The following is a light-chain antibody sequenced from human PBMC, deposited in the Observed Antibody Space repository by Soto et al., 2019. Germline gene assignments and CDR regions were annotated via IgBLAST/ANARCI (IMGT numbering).Light chain of an antibody. V-gene: IGKV3-11*01. CDR2: GAS. CDR3: QQRSNWPIT. CDR1: QRVGSSN. Sequence: VLRQTPRTLALSPGKRATLCCRISQRVGSSNLAWYQQKPGQPPRLLIYGASTRATGIPARFSGSGSGTDFTLTISSLEPEDFAVYYCQQRSNWPITYGQGTRLEIK. J-gene: IGKJ5*01.